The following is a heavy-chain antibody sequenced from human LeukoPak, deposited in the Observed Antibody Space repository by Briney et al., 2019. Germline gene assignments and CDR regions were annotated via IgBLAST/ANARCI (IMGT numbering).Heavy chain of an antibody. CDR2: INPNSSGT. D-gene: IGHD3-10*01. V-gene: IGHV1-2*02. Sequence: ASVKVSCKASGYTFTGNYMHWVRQAPGQGLEWMGWINPNSSGTNYAKQFHGRVTMTRDTTISNHYMELRRLRTDATAAFYCAGGSDGSGSSEINYYYYYMDVWGKGTTVTISS. CDR3: AGGSDGSGSSEINYYYYYMDV. J-gene: IGHJ6*03. CDR1: GYTFTGNY.